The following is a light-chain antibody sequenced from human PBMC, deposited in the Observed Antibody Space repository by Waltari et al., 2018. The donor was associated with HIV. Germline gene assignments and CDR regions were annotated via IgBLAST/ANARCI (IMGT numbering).Light chain of an antibody. CDR2: DTD. CDR1: TGFITSGQF. Sequence: QAVVTQEPSLSVSPGETVTLTCTSFTGFITSGQFPYWFQMREVHDPRTLISDTDKSHAWTPGRFSGSIVGGKATLTLLGAQPEDEGVYYCLISYNGVRVFGGGTKLTV. J-gene: IGLJ2*01. V-gene: IGLV7-46*02. CDR3: LISYNGVRV.